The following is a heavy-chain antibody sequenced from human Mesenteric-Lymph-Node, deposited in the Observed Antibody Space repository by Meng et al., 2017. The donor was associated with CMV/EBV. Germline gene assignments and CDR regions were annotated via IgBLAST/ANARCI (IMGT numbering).Heavy chain of an antibody. CDR1: GYSFTSYW. D-gene: IGHD1-26*01. V-gene: IGHV5-51*01. Sequence: GESLKISCKGSGYSFTSYWIGWVRQMPGKGLEWMGIIYPGDSDTRYSPSFQGQVTISADKSTSTAYLQWSSLKASDTAMYYCARRLYSGSYSPPWFDPWGQGTLVTVSS. CDR2: IYPGDSDT. J-gene: IGHJ5*02. CDR3: ARRLYSGSYSPPWFDP.